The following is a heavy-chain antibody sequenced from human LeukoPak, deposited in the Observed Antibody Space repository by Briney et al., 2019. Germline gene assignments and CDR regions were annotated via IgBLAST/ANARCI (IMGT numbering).Heavy chain of an antibody. J-gene: IGHJ4*02. CDR1: EFPPSIFA. CDR3: ARAGSGSYYYFDY. CDR2: ISYDGSNK. D-gene: IGHD1-26*01. Sequence: GGPLRLSFAAPEFPPSIFAMHGVGRAPGRGLEGGAVISYDGSNKYYADSVKGRFTISRDNSKNTLYLQMNSLRAEDTAVYYCARAGSGSYYYFDYWGQGTLVTVSS. V-gene: IGHV3-30*19.